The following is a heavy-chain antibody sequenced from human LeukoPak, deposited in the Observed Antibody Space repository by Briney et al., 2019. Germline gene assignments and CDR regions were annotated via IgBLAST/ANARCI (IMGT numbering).Heavy chain of an antibody. CDR2: INPNSGDT. CDR1: GYTFTNYD. CDR3: ATKGDGYCRSTNCQGAFDF. J-gene: IGHJ3*01. D-gene: IGHD2-2*01. Sequence: ASVKVSCKASGYTFTNYDVNWVRQATGQGLEWMGWINPNSGDTNYAQNFRDRVTMTWDTSVSTAYMELSSLTSDDTAVYYCATKGDGYCRSTNCQGAFDFWGQGSMVIVSS. V-gene: IGHV1-2*02.